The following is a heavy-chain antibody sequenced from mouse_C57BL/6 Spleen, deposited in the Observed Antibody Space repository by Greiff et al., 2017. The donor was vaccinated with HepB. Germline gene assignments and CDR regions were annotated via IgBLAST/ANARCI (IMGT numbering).Heavy chain of an antibody. Sequence: QVQLQQSGPELVKPGASVKISCKASGYTFTDYYINWVKQRPGQGLEWIGWIFPGSGSTYYNEKFKGKATLTVDKSSSTAYMLLSSLTSEDSAVYFCARDYYGSSYVSWFAYWGQGTLVTVSA. CDR3: ARDYYGSSYVSWFAY. J-gene: IGHJ3*01. CDR1: GYTFTDYY. CDR2: IFPGSGST. D-gene: IGHD1-1*01. V-gene: IGHV1-75*01.